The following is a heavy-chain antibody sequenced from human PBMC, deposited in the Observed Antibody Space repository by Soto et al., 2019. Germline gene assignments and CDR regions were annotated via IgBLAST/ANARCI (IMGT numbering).Heavy chain of an antibody. CDR2: ISSSGSTI. Sequence: PGGSLRLSCAASGFTFSDYYMSWIRQAPGKGLEWVSYISSSGSTIYYADSVTGRFTISRDNAKNSLYLQMNSLRAEDTAVYYCARGPPYSSSSFFDYWGQGTLVTVSS. J-gene: IGHJ4*02. D-gene: IGHD6-6*01. V-gene: IGHV3-11*01. CDR1: GFTFSDYY. CDR3: ARGPPYSSSSFFDY.